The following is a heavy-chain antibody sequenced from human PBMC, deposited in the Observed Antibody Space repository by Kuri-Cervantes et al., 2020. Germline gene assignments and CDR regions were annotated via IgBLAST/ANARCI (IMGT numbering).Heavy chain of an antibody. CDR1: GGSFSSYY. J-gene: IGHJ4*02. CDR2: IYYSGST. D-gene: IGHD6-13*01. Sequence: GSLRLSCAVYGGSFSSYYWGWIRQPPGKGLEWIGSIYYSGSTYYNPSLKSRVTISVDTSKNQFSLKLSSVTAADTAVYYCARHSLIAAAGKGGNYWGQGTLVTVSS. CDR3: ARHSLIAAAGKGGNY. V-gene: IGHV4-39*01.